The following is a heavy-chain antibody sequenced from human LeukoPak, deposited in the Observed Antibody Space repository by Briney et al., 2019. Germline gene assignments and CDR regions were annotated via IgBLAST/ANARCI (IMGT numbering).Heavy chain of an antibody. CDR3: ARIGYSYDYAFDY. Sequence: GESLKISRKGSGYSFTSYWIGWVRQLPGKGLEWMGIIYPGDAGTRYSPSFQDQVTISADKSISTAYLQWSSLRASDTAMYYCARIGYSYDYAFDYWGQGTLVTVSS. CDR2: IYPGDAGT. J-gene: IGHJ4*02. D-gene: IGHD5-18*01. CDR1: GYSFTSYW. V-gene: IGHV5-51*01.